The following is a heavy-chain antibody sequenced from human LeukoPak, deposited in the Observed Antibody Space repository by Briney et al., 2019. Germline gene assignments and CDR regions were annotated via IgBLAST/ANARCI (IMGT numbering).Heavy chain of an antibody. V-gene: IGHV3-30-3*01. D-gene: IGHD3-10*01. Sequence: GGSLRLSCAASGFTFSSYAMHWVRQAPGKGLEWVAVISYDGSNKYYADSVKGRFTISRDNSKNTPYLQMNSLRAEDTAVYYCARDSQLWFGELPHAGLDYWGQGTLVTVSS. J-gene: IGHJ4*02. CDR1: GFTFSSYA. CDR2: ISYDGSNK. CDR3: ARDSQLWFGELPHAGLDY.